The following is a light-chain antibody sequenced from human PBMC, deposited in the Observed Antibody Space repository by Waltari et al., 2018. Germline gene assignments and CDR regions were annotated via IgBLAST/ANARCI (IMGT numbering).Light chain of an antibody. CDR2: KVS. V-gene: IGKV2-30*02. CDR1: QSLVHSDGNTY. CDR3: MQGTHWPWT. J-gene: IGKJ1*01. Sequence: EVVMTQSPLSLPVTLGQPASISCRSSQSLVHSDGNTYLNWFQQRPGQSPRRLIYKVSNRDSGVPDRFSGSGSGTDFTLKISRVEAEDVGVYYCMQGTHWPWTFGQGTKVEIK.